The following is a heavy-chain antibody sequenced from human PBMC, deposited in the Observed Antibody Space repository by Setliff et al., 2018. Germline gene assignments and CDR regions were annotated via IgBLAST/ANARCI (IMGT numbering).Heavy chain of an antibody. CDR2: MYYSGST. D-gene: IGHD3-10*01. CDR3: ARHLLVQGTYHFDY. V-gene: IGHV4-38-2*01. Sequence: KPSETLSLTCAVSDYSITNNYYWGWIRQSPGKGLEWIGSMYYSGSTYYNPSLKGRVTLSVDTTKNQFSLKLTSMTAADTAVYFCARHLLVQGTYHFDYWGQGSPVTVSS. J-gene: IGHJ4*02. CDR1: DYSITNNYY.